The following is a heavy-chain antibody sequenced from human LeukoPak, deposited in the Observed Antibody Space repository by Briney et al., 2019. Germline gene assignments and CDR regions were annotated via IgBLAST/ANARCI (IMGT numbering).Heavy chain of an antibody. CDR2: ISSSGSNI. J-gene: IGHJ4*02. D-gene: IGHD1-26*01. CDR3: AREGVGYYFDY. CDR1: GFTFSDYF. V-gene: IGHV3-11*04. Sequence: PGGSLRLSCAASGFTFSDYFMSWIRQAPGKGLEWVSYISSSGSNIYYADSVKGRFTISRDNAKNSLYLQMNSLRADDTAVCYCAREGVGYYFDYWGQGTLVTVSS.